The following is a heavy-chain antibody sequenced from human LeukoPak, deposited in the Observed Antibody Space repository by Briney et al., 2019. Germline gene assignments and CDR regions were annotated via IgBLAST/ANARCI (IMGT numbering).Heavy chain of an antibody. CDR2: IYSDGRA. CDR3: ARGLFLSGYLDAFDI. V-gene: IGHV3-53*01. D-gene: IGHD3-22*01. Sequence: GGSLRLSCAASGFTVSNKYMTWVRQAPGKGLEWVSLIYSDGRAYYADSVKGRCTISRDGSKNTLYLQMNSPRVEDTAVYYCARGLFLSGYLDAFDIWGQGTVVTVSS. CDR1: GFTVSNKY. J-gene: IGHJ3*02.